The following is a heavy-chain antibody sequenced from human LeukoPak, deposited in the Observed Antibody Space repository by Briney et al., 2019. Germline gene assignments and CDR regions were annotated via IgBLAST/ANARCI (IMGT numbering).Heavy chain of an antibody. CDR2: IFSGGSA. CDR3: ARLFPPWDLQLDNFDY. Sequence: PSETLSLTCTVSGGSISTSNYYWGWIRQPPGTGLEWIASIFSGGSAYYNPSLKSRVTISVDTSNNQFSLKLSSVTAADTAVYYCARLFPPWDLQLDNFDYWGQGTLVTVSS. CDR1: GGSISTSNYY. D-gene: IGHD1-26*01. J-gene: IGHJ4*02. V-gene: IGHV4-39*01.